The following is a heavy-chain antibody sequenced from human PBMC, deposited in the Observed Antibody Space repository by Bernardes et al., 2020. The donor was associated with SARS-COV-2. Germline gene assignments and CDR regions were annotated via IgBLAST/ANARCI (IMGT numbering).Heavy chain of an antibody. Sequence: ASVKVSCMASGYIFTSYYIHWVRQAPGQGLEWMGLINPNSASSTDTQRFQGRVTMTRDTSTSTVYMELRSLRSEDTAIYYCARGLGELNVDTVAKYWYFDLWGRGTLVTVSS. V-gene: IGHV1-46*01. J-gene: IGHJ2*01. CDR3: ARGLGELNVDTVAKYWYFDL. CDR2: INPNSASS. CDR1: GYIFTSYY. D-gene: IGHD5-12*01.